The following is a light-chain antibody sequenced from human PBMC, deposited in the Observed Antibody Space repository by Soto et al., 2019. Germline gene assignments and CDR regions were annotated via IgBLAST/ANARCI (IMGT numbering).Light chain of an antibody. V-gene: IGKV3-20*01. CDR2: DAS. Sequence: EVVLTQSPGTLSLSPGERATLSCRASQSVDNRLAWYQQKTGQPPRLLIFDASSRATDIPDRFSGSGSGTDFTLTISRLEPEDFAVYYCQQYGSSPQTFGQGTRLEIK. CDR3: QQYGSSPQT. CDR1: QSVDNR. J-gene: IGKJ5*01.